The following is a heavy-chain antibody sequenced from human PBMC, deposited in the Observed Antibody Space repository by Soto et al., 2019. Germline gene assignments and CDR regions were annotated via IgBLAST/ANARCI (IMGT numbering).Heavy chain of an antibody. V-gene: IGHV1-18*01. D-gene: IGHD5-12*01. CDR2: ISAYNGNT. CDR1: GYTFTSYG. Sequence: QVQLVQSGAEVKKPGASVKVSCKASGYTFTSYGITWVRQAPGQGREWMGWISAYNGNTNYAQKLQGRVTMTTDASTSTVYMELRSLRSDDTAVYYCARDGVATSYYYYYGMDVWGQGTTVTVSS. CDR3: ARDGVATSYYYYYGMDV. J-gene: IGHJ6*02.